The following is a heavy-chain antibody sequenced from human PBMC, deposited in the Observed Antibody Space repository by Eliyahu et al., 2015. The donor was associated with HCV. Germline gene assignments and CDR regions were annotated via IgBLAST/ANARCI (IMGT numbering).Heavy chain of an antibody. CDR1: GGTFTNXG. CDR3: AREGYGGNSDN. CDR2: IVPIFGIT. J-gene: IGHJ4*02. V-gene: IGHV1-69*17. D-gene: IGHD4-23*01. Sequence: QVQLVQSGAEVKKPGSSVTVSXKASGGTFTNXGVNWVRQAPGQGXEWMGGIVPIFGITNYAQKFQGRVTIKADKTTSTAYMELSSLTSEDTAVYYCAREGYGGNSDNWGQGTLVTVSS.